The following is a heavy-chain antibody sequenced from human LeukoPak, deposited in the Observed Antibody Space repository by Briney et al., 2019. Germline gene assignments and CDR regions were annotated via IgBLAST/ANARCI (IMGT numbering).Heavy chain of an antibody. Sequence: SETLSPTCTVSGGSISSYYWSWIRQPPGKGLEWIGYIYYSGSTNYNPSLKGRVTISVDTSKNQFSLKLSSVTAADTAVYYCARDLGSGGSWGQGTLVTVFS. CDR1: GGSISSYY. CDR3: ARDLGSGGS. J-gene: IGHJ4*02. V-gene: IGHV4-59*01. CDR2: IYYSGST. D-gene: IGHD2-15*01.